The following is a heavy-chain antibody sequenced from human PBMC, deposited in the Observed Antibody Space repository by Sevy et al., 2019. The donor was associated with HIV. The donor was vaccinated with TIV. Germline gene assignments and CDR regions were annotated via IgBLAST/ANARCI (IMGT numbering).Heavy chain of an antibody. Sequence: GGSLRLSCMTSGFTFTRYTMTWVRQAPGKGLEWVSTFCFGDGNMYYADSVKGRFTFSRDISKNTVYLQMNSLRADDTAVYYCAREGCTKPHDYWGQGTLVIVSS. CDR2: FCFGDGNM. V-gene: IGHV3-23*01. CDR1: GFTFTRYT. J-gene: IGHJ4*02. D-gene: IGHD2-8*01. CDR3: AREGCTKPHDY.